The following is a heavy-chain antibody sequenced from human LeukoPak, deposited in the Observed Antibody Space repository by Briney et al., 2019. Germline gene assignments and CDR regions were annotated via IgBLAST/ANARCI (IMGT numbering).Heavy chain of an antibody. CDR3: AKENYYDFWSEDVGLDY. CDR1: GFTFSSYG. Sequence: QPGRSLRLSCAASGFTFSSYGMHWVRQAPGKGLEWVAVISYDGSNKYYADSVKGRFTISRDNSKNTLYLQMNSLRAEDTAVYYCAKENYYDFWSEDVGLDYWGQGTLVTVSS. V-gene: IGHV3-30*18. D-gene: IGHD3-3*01. J-gene: IGHJ4*02. CDR2: ISYDGSNK.